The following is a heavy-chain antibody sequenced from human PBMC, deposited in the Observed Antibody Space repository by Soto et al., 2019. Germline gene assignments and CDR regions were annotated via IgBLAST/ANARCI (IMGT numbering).Heavy chain of an antibody. V-gene: IGHV4-4*02. Sequence: PPGKGLEWIGEIYHSGSTNYNPSLXSRVTISVDKSKNXXSXXXXSVTAADTAVYYCARSFHSRTNYFDYWGQGTLVTVSS. CDR2: IYHSGST. CDR3: ARSFHSRTNYFDY. J-gene: IGHJ4*02.